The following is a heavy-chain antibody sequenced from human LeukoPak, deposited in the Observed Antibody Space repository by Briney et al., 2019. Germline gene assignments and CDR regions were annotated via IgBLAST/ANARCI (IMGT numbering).Heavy chain of an antibody. D-gene: IGHD3-10*01. CDR3: AKSVYHSGNY. CDR1: GFTISTYG. Sequence: GGSLRLSCAPSGFTISTYGMSWLRQAPGKGLEWVSSISGSTTYYADSVKGRFTISRDNSKNTVSLQMNSLRAEDTAVYYCAKSVYHSGNYWGQGTLVTVSS. CDR2: ISGSTT. V-gene: IGHV3-23*01. J-gene: IGHJ4*02.